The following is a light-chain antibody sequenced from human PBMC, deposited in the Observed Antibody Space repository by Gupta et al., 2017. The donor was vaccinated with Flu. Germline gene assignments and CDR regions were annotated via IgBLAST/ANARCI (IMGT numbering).Light chain of an antibody. V-gene: IGLV3-25*02. Sequence: SYELTQPPSVSVSPGQTARITCSGDELSWQYAYWYQQRPGQAPVLVIYKDSERPSGIPERFSGSGAGTTVTLTISGVQAEDEADYYCQSADNSNTYYVFGTGTRLTVL. CDR2: KDS. CDR3: QSADNSNTYYV. J-gene: IGLJ1*01. CDR1: ELSWQY.